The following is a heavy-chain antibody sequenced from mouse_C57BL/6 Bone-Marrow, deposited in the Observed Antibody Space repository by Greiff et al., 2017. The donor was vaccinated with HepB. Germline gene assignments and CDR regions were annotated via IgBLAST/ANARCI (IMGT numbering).Heavy chain of an antibody. V-gene: IGHV1-15*01. D-gene: IGHD1-1*01. CDR2: IDPETGGT. Sequence: VQLQQSGAELVRPGASVTLSCKASGYTFTDYEMHWVKQTPVHGLEWIGAIDPETGGTAYNQKFKGKAILTADKSSSTAYMELRSLTSEDSAVYYCTRDLYYYGSRDYWGQGTTLTVSS. J-gene: IGHJ2*01. CDR3: TRDLYYYGSRDY. CDR1: GYTFTDYE.